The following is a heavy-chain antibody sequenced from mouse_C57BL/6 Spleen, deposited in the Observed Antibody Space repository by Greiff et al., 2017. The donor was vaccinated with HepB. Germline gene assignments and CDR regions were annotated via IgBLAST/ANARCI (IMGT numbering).Heavy chain of an antibody. CDR1: GYTFTSYW. D-gene: IGHD2-4*01. V-gene: IGHV1-52*01. CDR3: AREGDYDGWAMDY. Sequence: VQLQQPGAELVRPGSSVKLSCKASGYTFTSYWMHWVKQRPIQGLEWIGNIDPSDSETHYNQKFKDKATLTVDKSSSTAYMQLSSLTSEDSAVYYCAREGDYDGWAMDYWGQGTSVTVSS. CDR2: IDPSDSET. J-gene: IGHJ4*01.